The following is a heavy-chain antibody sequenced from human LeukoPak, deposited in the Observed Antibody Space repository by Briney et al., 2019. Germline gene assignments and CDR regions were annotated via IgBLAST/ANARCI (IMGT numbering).Heavy chain of an antibody. CDR1: GFTFSSYW. D-gene: IGHD5-12*01. Sequence: PGGSLRLSCAASGFTFSSYWMHWVRQAPGKGLEWVSSISSSSSYIYYADSVKGRFTISRDNAKNSLYLQMNSLRAEDTAVYYCARVGIVATISPTRYYYYYMDVWGKGTTVTVSS. CDR3: ARVGIVATISPTRYYYYYMDV. V-gene: IGHV3-21*01. CDR2: ISSSSSYI. J-gene: IGHJ6*03.